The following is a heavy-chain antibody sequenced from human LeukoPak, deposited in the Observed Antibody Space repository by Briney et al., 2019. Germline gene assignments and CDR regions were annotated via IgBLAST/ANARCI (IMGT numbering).Heavy chain of an antibody. V-gene: IGHV4-59*08. CDR2: IYYSGST. CDR3: ARHGVAVAGTEGHYYYGMDV. J-gene: IGHJ6*02. Sequence: SETLSLTCTVSGGSISSYYWSWIRQPPGKGLEWIGYIYYSGSTNYNPSLKSRVTISVDTSKNQFSLKLSSVTAADTAVYYCARHGVAVAGTEGHYYYGMDVWGQGTTVTVSS. D-gene: IGHD6-19*01. CDR1: GGSISSYY.